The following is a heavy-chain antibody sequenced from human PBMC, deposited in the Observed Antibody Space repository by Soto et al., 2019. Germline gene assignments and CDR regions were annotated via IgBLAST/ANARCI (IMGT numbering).Heavy chain of an antibody. CDR2: IWYDGSNK. Sequence: QVQLVESGGGVVQPGRSLRLSCAASGFPFSSYGMHWVRQAPGKGLDWVAVIWYDGSNKDYADSVKGRFTIPRDNSKNTLYLQMNNLRADDTAVYYCASSINWGQGTLVTVSS. J-gene: IGHJ4*02. CDR3: ASSIN. CDR1: GFPFSSYG. V-gene: IGHV3-33*01.